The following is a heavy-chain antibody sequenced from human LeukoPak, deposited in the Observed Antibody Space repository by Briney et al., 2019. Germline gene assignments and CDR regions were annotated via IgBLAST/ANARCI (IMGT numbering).Heavy chain of an antibody. V-gene: IGHV1-18*01. CDR1: GYTFTSYG. J-gene: IGHJ4*02. Sequence: ASVKVSCKASGYTFTSYGISWVRQAPGQGLEWMGWISAYNGNTNYAQKLQGRVTMTTDTSTSTAYMELRCLRSDDTAVYYCARNYGDYWGGVGYFDYWGQGTLVTVSS. CDR2: ISAYNGNT. D-gene: IGHD4-17*01. CDR3: ARNYGDYWGGVGYFDY.